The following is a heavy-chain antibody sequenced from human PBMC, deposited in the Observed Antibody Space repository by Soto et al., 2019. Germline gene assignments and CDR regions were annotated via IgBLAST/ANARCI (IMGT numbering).Heavy chain of an antibody. V-gene: IGHV3-23*01. D-gene: IGHD5-12*01. J-gene: IGHJ2*01. CDR1: GFTFSSYA. Sequence: EVQLLESGGGLVQPGGFLRLSCAASGFTFSSYAMSWVRQAPGKGLEWVSAISGSGGSTYYADSVKGRFTISRDNSKNTLYLQMNSLRAEDTAVYYCAKDILVYSGYETHFDLWGRGTLVTVSS. CDR3: AKDILVYSGYETHFDL. CDR2: ISGSGGST.